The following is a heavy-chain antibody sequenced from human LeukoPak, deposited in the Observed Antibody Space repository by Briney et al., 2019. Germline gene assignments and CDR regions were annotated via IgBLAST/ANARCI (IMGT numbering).Heavy chain of an antibody. J-gene: IGHJ4*02. Sequence: GSLRLSCAASGFTVSSNYMSWIRQPPGKGLEWIGSIYYSGSTYYNPSLKGRVTISVDTSKNQFSLKLSSVTAADTAVYYCARDSVYSGSSLDYWGQGTLVTVSS. D-gene: IGHD1-26*01. V-gene: IGHV4-39*07. CDR1: GFTVSSNY. CDR3: ARDSVYSGSSLDY. CDR2: IYYSGST.